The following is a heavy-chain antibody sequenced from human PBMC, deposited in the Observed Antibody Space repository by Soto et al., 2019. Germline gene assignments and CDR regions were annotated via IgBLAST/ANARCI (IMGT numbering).Heavy chain of an antibody. CDR3: TKVPRPATSGHNVAGI. V-gene: IGHV3-49*03. CDR2: IRSIAYGGTT. J-gene: IGHJ3*02. Sequence: GGSLRLSCTASGFTFGDYAMSWFRQAPGKGLEWVGFIRSIAYGGTTEYAASVKGRFTISRDDSKSIAYLQMNSLKTEDTAVYYCTKVPRPATSGHNVAGIWGQGTTVTVSS. CDR1: GFTFGDYA.